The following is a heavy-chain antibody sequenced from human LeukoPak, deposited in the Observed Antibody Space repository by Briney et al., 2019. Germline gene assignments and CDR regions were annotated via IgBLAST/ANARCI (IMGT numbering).Heavy chain of an antibody. J-gene: IGHJ4*02. CDR3: VRDGSYYDSSGYYYLY. V-gene: IGHV1-69*13. CDR2: ITPMFGTA. Sequence: ASVTVSCKASGGTFSSYAISWVRQAPGQGLEWMGGITPMFGTANYAQKFQGRVTIIADESTSTAYMELSSLRSEDTAVYYCVRDGSYYDSSGYYYLYWGQGTLVTVSS. D-gene: IGHD3-22*01. CDR1: GGTFSSYA.